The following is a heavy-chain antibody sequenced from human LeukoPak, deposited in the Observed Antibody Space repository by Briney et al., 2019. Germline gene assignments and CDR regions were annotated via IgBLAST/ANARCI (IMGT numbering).Heavy chain of an antibody. Sequence: GGSLRLSCAASGFTFSSYGMHWVRQAPGKGLEWVAFIRYDGSNKYYADSVKGRFTISRDNSKNTLYLQMNSLRAEDTAVYYCAKSLQTMVRGVRKFDYWGQGTLVTVSS. D-gene: IGHD3-10*01. CDR1: GFTFSSYG. V-gene: IGHV3-30*02. CDR2: IRYDGSNK. J-gene: IGHJ4*02. CDR3: AKSLQTMVRGVRKFDY.